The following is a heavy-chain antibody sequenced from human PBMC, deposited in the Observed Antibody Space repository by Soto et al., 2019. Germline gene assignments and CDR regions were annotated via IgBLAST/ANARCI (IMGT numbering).Heavy chain of an antibody. J-gene: IGHJ4*02. D-gene: IGHD6-13*01. Sequence: QVQLVESGGGVVQPGRSLRLSCAASGFTFSSYAMHWVRQAPGKGLEWVAVISYDGSNKYYADSVKGRFTISRDNSKNTLYLRMNSLRAEDTAVYYCAREYSSSPGYWGQGTLVTVSS. CDR3: AREYSSSPGY. CDR2: ISYDGSNK. V-gene: IGHV3-30-3*01. CDR1: GFTFSSYA.